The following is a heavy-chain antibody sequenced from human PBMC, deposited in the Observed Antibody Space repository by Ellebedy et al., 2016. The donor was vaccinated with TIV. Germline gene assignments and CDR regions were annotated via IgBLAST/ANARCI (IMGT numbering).Heavy chain of an antibody. CDR3: VRTGRPWFDY. CDR1: GSTISRSW. V-gene: IGHV3-11*06. D-gene: IGHD2-8*02. Sequence: PGGSLRLSCAASGSTISRSWLSWIRQVPGKGLEWASTISTSSSYTTFADSVKGRFTVSRDNAKNSLYLHMNSLKAEDTAVYYCVRTGRPWFDYWGQGTLVTVSS. J-gene: IGHJ4*02. CDR2: ISTSSSYT.